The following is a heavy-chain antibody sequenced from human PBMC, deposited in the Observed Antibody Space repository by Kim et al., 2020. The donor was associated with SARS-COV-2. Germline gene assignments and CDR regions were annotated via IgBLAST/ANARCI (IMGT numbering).Heavy chain of an antibody. CDR3: AKISNYYYYGMDV. V-gene: IGHV3-30*02. Sequence: ADSVKVRFTISRDNSKTTLYLQMNSLRAEDTAVYYCAKISNYYYYGMDVWGQGTTVTVSS. J-gene: IGHJ6*02.